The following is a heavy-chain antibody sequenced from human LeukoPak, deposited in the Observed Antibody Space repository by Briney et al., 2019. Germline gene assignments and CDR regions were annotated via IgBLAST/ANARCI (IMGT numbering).Heavy chain of an antibody. D-gene: IGHD1-26*01. CDR2: ISSSSSYI. CDR1: GFTFSSYS. V-gene: IGHV3-21*01. J-gene: IGHJ6*03. CDR3: ARDNLLRSGLDYMDV. Sequence: PGGSLRLSCAASGFTFSSYSMNWVRQAPGKGLEWVSSISSSSSYIYYADSVKGRFTISRDNAKNSLYLQMNSLRAEDTAVYYCARDNLLRSGLDYMDVWGKGTTVTVSS.